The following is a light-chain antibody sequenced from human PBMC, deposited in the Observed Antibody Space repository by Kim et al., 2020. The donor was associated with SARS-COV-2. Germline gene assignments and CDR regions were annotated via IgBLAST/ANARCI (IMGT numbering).Light chain of an antibody. V-gene: IGKV3-20*01. J-gene: IGKJ2*01. CDR3: QQYGNSPYT. CDR1: QSLSGSY. Sequence: EIVLTQSPGTLSLSPGERVILSCRASQSLSGSYLAWYQQKPGQAPRLLIYGASSRATGIPVRFSGSGSGTDFTLTISRLEPEDFAVYYCQQYGNSPYTFGQGTKLEI. CDR2: GAS.